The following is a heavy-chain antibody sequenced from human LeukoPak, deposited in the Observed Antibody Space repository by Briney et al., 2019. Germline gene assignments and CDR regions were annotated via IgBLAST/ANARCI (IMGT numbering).Heavy chain of an antibody. Sequence: ASVKVSCKASGYTFTGYYMHWVRQAPGQGLEWMGWINPNSGGTNYAQKFQGRVTMTRDTSISTAYMELSRLRSDDTAVYYCTLYIRATNAFDFWGQGTMVIVSS. CDR2: INPNSGGT. CDR1: GYTFTGYY. D-gene: IGHD1/OR15-1a*01. CDR3: TLYIRATNAFDF. V-gene: IGHV1-2*02. J-gene: IGHJ3*01.